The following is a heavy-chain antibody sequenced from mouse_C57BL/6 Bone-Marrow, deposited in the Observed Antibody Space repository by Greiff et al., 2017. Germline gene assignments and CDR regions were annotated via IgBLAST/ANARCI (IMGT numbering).Heavy chain of an antibody. CDR2: IYPGSGST. Sequence: QVQLQQPGAELVKPGASVKMSCKASGYTFTSYWITWVKQRPGQGLEWIGDIYPGSGSTNYNEQFKSKATLTVDKSSRTSYMQLSSLTSEDSAVYYCARGGLITTVVSDYWGQGTTLTVSS. V-gene: IGHV1-55*01. CDR3: ARGGLITTVVSDY. J-gene: IGHJ2*01. CDR1: GYTFTSYW. D-gene: IGHD1-1*01.